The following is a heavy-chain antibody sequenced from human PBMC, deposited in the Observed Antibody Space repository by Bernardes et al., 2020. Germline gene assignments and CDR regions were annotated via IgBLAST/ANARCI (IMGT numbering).Heavy chain of an antibody. D-gene: IGHD4-17*01. Sequence: GGSLRLSCAASGFTFDDYGMSWVRQAPGKGLEWVSGINWNGGSTGYADSVKGRFTISRDNAKNSLYLQMNSLRAEDTALYYCARDQGTTVVTPGFDYWGQGTLVTVSS. V-gene: IGHV3-20*04. CDR3: ARDQGTTVVTPGFDY. CDR1: GFTFDDYG. CDR2: INWNGGST. J-gene: IGHJ4*02.